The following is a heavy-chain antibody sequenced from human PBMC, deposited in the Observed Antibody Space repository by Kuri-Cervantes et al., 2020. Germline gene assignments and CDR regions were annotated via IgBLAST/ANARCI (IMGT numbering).Heavy chain of an antibody. V-gene: IGHV1-8*02. D-gene: IGHD6-13*01. J-gene: IGHJ4*02. Sequence: ASVKVSCKASGGTFSNYAISWVRQAAGQGLEWMGWMNSNSGNTGYVQKFQGRVTMTRNTSIGTAYMELSSLRSEDTAVYYCARGGVKGSYSSSWFMDSWGQGTLVTVSS. CDR1: GGTFSNYA. CDR2: MNSNSGNT. CDR3: ARGGVKGSYSSSWFMDS.